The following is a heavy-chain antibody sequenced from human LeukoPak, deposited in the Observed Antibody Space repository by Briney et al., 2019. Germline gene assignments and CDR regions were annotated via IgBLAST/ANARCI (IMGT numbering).Heavy chain of an antibody. J-gene: IGHJ4*02. V-gene: IGHV1-2*02. CDR3: ASTYDSFDY. CDR1: GYTFTGYY. CDR2: INPNSGDT. Sequence: ASVKVSCKASGYTFTGYYIHWVRQAPGHGLEWMGRINPNSGDTNFAQKFQGRVTMSRDTSISTAYMELSRLRSDDTAVYYCASTYDSFDYWGQGTLVTVSS. D-gene: IGHD3-22*01.